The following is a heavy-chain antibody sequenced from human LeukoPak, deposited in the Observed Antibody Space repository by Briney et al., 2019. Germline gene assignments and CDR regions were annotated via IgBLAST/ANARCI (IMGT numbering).Heavy chain of an antibody. V-gene: IGHV4-38-2*02. J-gene: IGHJ1*01. CDR2: IHHSGST. CDR3: ARAYGGNSQYFQH. CDR1: GYSIRSGYY. D-gene: IGHD4-23*01. Sequence: SETLSLTCTVSGYSIRSGYYWGWIRQPPGKGLEWIGSIHHSGSTNYNPSLKSRVTISLDTSKNQFSLKLSSVTAADTAVYYCARAYGGNSQYFQHWGQGTLVTVSS.